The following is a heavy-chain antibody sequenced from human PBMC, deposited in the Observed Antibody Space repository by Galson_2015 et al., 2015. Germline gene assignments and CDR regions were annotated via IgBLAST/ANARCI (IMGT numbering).Heavy chain of an antibody. V-gene: IGHV3-33*01. CDR2: IWYDGSNK. J-gene: IGHJ5*02. D-gene: IGHD2-2*01. CDR3: ARENSTSCYAEGCWFDP. Sequence: SLRLSCAASGFTFSSYGMHWVRQAPGKGLEWVAVIWYDGSNKYYADSVKGRFTISRDNSKNTLYLQMNSLRAEDTAVYYCARENSTSCYAEGCWFDPWGQGTLVTVSS. CDR1: GFTFSSYG.